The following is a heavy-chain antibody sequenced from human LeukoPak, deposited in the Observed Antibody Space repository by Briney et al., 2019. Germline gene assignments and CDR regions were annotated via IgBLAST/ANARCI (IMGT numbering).Heavy chain of an antibody. J-gene: IGHJ4*02. Sequence: SETLSVTCTVSGVSISSYYWSWIRQPPGKGLQWIGCIYHSGSTNYNPSLKSRVTISVNTSRNQFSLNLTSMTAADTAVYYCARGSYGDAYWGQGTLVTVSS. CDR1: GVSISSYY. CDR2: IYHSGST. CDR3: ARGSYGDAY. V-gene: IGHV4-59*01. D-gene: IGHD4-17*01.